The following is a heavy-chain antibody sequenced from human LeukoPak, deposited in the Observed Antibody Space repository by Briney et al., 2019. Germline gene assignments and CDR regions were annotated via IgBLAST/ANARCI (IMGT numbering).Heavy chain of an antibody. CDR3: ARASNCVYFDY. J-gene: IGHJ4*02. D-gene: IGHD2-8*01. CDR2: IYFSGKT. V-gene: IGHV4-59*01. Sequence: SETLSLICAVSGGSISSYYWSWIRQGPGQGLELIGNIYFSGKTNYTPSLKSRVTISGDTSKNPFSLKLNCVSAADTAVYYCARASNCVYFDYWGQGTLVTVSS. CDR1: GGSISSYY.